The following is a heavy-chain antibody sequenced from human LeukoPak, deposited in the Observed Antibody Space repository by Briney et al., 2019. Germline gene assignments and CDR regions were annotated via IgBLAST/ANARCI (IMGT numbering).Heavy chain of an antibody. D-gene: IGHD2-2*02. J-gene: IGHJ6*03. CDR3: ARDHPHCSSTSCYTGYYYMDV. Sequence: ASVKVSCKASGYTFTSYDINWVRQATGQGLEWMGWMNPNSGNTGYAQKFQGRGTITRNTSISTAYMELSRLRSEDTAVYYCARDHPHCSSTSCYTGYYYMDVWGKGTTVTVSS. CDR2: MNPNSGNT. CDR1: GYTFTSYD. V-gene: IGHV1-8*03.